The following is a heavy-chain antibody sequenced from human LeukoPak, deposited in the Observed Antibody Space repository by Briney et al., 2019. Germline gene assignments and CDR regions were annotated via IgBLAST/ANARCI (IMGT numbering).Heavy chain of an antibody. V-gene: IGHV1-69*04. CDR2: IIPIFGIA. J-gene: IGHJ3*02. D-gene: IGHD2-15*01. Sequence: SVKVSCKASGGTFSSYAISWVRQAPGQGLEWMGRIIPIFGIANYAQKFQGRVTITADKSTSTAYMELSSLRSEDTAVNYCARGQGYCSGGSCYYNAFDIWGQGTMVTVSS. CDR3: ARGQGYCSGGSCYYNAFDI. CDR1: GGTFSSYA.